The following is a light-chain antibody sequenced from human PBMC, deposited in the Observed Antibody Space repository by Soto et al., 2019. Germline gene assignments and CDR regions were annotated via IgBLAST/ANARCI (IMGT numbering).Light chain of an antibody. V-gene: IGKV1-39*01. CDR1: QSISTY. CDR2: DAS. CDR3: QQSYMDPIT. J-gene: IGKJ1*01. Sequence: DIQMTQSPSSLSASVGNRVTITCRASQSISTYLNWYQKKPGKAPNLLIYDASRLQSGVPSRFSGSGGGTDFTLSISSVQPEDFATYLCQQSYMDPITFGQGTKVDIK.